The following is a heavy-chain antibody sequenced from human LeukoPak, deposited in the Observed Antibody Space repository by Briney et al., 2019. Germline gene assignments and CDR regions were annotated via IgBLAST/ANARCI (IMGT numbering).Heavy chain of an antibody. J-gene: IGHJ6*03. CDR2: IIPIFGTA. CDR1: GGTFSSYA. V-gene: IGHV1-69*05. CDR3: ARGGAYYYGSGSYYPTYYYYMDV. D-gene: IGHD3-10*01. Sequence: SVKVSCKASGGTFSSYAISWVRQAPGQGLEWMGGIIPIFGTANYAQKFQGRVTITTDESTSTAYMELSSLRSEDTAVYYCARGGAYYYGSGSYYPTYYYYMDVWGKGTTVTVSS.